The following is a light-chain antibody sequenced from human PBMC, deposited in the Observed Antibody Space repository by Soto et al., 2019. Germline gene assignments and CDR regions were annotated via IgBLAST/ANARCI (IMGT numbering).Light chain of an antibody. CDR2: DAS. V-gene: IGKV1-5*01. CDR1: QTITNW. Sequence: DIQMTQSPSILSSSVGDRFTITFRSSQTITNWLAWYQQEPGKAPRLLIYDASSLESGVPSRVSGSGSGTEFTLTISSLQPDDFATYYCQQYNSYSTFGQGTRLEIK. CDR3: QQYNSYST. J-gene: IGKJ5*01.